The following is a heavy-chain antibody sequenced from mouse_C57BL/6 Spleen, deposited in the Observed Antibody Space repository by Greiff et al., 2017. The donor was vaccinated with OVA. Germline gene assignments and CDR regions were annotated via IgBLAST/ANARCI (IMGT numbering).Heavy chain of an antibody. Sequence: EVHLVESGGGLVKPGGSLKLSCAASGFTFSDYGMHWVRQAPEKGLEWVAYISSGSSTIYYADTVKGRFTISRDNAKNTLFLQMTSLRSEDTAMYYCASFYDYAVWYFDVWGTGTTVTVSS. CDR1: GFTFSDYG. J-gene: IGHJ1*03. V-gene: IGHV5-17*01. D-gene: IGHD2-4*01. CDR2: ISSGSSTI. CDR3: ASFYDYAVWYFDV.